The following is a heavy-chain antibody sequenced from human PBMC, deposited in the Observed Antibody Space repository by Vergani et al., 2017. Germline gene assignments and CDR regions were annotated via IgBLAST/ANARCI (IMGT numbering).Heavy chain of an antibody. J-gene: IGHJ4*02. CDR3: ARGVHYYDSSGYYPGDY. D-gene: IGHD3-22*01. CDR1: GSTFTSYA. Sequence: QVQLVQSGAEVKKPGASVKVSCKASGSTFTSYAMHWVRQAPGQRLEWMGWINAGNGNTKYSQKFQGRVTITRDTSASTAYMELSSLRSEDTAVYYCARGVHYYDSSGYYPGDYWGQGTLVTVSS. V-gene: IGHV1-3*01. CDR2: INAGNGNT.